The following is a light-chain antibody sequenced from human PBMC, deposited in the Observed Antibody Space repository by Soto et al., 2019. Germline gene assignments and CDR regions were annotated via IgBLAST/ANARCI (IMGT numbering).Light chain of an antibody. CDR3: TSYAGSNNFV. Sequence: QSVLTQPPSASGSHGQSVTISCTGTSSDVGGYNYVTWYQQHPGKAPKLMIYEVSKRPSGVPDRFSGSKSGNTASLTVSGLQAEDEADYYCTSYAGSNNFVFGTGTKVPS. V-gene: IGLV2-8*01. J-gene: IGLJ1*01. CDR2: EVS. CDR1: SSDVGGYNY.